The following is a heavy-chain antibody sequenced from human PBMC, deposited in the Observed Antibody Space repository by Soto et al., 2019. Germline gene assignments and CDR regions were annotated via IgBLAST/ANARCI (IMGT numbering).Heavy chain of an antibody. CDR3: ARDGSSSWYDV. V-gene: IGHV4-61*01. CDR2: IYNNGRS. D-gene: IGHD5-12*01. CDR1: GGTISGSTDY. Sequence: PSETLSLTCTVSGGTISGSTDYWSWIRQSPGKGLEWLGYIYNNGRSNSNPSLKSRITISVDTSNNRSSLRLRSVTPADTAVYYCARDGSSSWYDVWGQGTLVTVS. J-gene: IGHJ4*02.